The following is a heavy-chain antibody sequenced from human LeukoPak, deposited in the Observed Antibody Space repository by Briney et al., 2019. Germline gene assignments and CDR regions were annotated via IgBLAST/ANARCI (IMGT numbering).Heavy chain of an antibody. CDR2: FDPENAEI. CDR1: GNTLRELP. V-gene: IGHV1-24*01. D-gene: IGHD3-3*01. Sequence: ASVQVSCKLSGNTLRELPIQWVRQAGGTRLEWMAGFDPENAEIVYAQKFQGRVTMTEDTSTNTAYMELTSLTSDDTALYYCATRGSDFWSGFDYWGQGTQVTVSS. CDR3: ATRGSDFWSGFDY. J-gene: IGHJ4*02.